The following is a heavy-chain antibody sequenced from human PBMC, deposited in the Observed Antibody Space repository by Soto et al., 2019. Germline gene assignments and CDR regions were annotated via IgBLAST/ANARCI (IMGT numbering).Heavy chain of an antibody. CDR3: SKDENIVVVTAINY. D-gene: IGHD2-21*02. J-gene: IGHJ4*02. V-gene: IGHV3-23*01. Sequence: GGSLRLSCAASGFTFSSYAMSLVRQAPGKGLEWVSSISGSGGSTYYADSVKGRFTISRDNSKNTLYLQMNSLRAEDTAVYYCSKDENIVVVTAINYWAQGTLVTVSS. CDR2: ISGSGGST. CDR1: GFTFSSYA.